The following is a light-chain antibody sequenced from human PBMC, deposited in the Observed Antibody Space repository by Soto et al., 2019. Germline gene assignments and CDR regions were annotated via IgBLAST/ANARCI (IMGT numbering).Light chain of an antibody. CDR3: QHYNSYSAA. V-gene: IGKV1-5*03. CDR2: KAS. J-gene: IGKJ1*01. CDR1: QTISSW. Sequence: DIQMTQSPSTLSGSVGDRVTITCRASQTISSWLAWYQQKPGKAPKLLIYKASTLKSGVPSRFSGSGSGTDFPPTISSLQPDDFATYYYQHYNSYSAAFGKGTKVELK.